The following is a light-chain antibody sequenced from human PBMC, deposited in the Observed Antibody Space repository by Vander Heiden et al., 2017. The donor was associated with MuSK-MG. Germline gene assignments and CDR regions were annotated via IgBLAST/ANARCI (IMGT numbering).Light chain of an antibody. V-gene: IGLV1-40*01. J-gene: IGLJ2*01. CDR3: QSYDSSLSRVI. CDR1: RSNRRAGSD. CDR2: ANS. Sequence: QSVLTAPPSVSGARGESVTISCTRSRSNRRAGSDVHWYQHLPGTAPKLLIYANSNRPSRVPDRFSGSKSGTSASLAITGLQAEDEADYYCQSYDSSLSRVIFGGGTKLTVL.